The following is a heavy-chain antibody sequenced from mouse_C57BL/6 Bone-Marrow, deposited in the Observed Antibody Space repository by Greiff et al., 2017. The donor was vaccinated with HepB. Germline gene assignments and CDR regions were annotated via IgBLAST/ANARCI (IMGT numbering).Heavy chain of an antibody. J-gene: IGHJ4*01. D-gene: IGHD1-1*01. CDR3: ARPSYYGYAIDY. CDR1: GFTFSDYG. V-gene: IGHV5-15*01. Sequence: EVHLVESGGGLVQPGGSLKLSCAASGFTFSDYGMAWVRQAPRKGPEWVAFISNLAYSIYYADTVTGRFTISRENAKNTLDLEMSSLRSEDKAMYYCARPSYYGYAIDYWGQGTPVTVSS. CDR2: ISNLAYSI.